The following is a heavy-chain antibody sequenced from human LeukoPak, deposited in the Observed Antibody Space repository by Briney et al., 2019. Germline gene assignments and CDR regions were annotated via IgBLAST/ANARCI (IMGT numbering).Heavy chain of an antibody. J-gene: IGHJ3*01. CDR1: GFAFDDFA. Sequence: SGRSLILSCAASGFAFDDFAMHWVRQAPGKGLEWVSAISYSGASPYYGDSVKGRFTISRDNSKNTVYLQMNSLRDEDTALYYCAKDSSVLPNALDLWGQGTMVTVSS. V-gene: IGHV3-23*01. CDR2: ISYSGASP. CDR3: AKDSSVLPNALDL. D-gene: IGHD4/OR15-4a*01.